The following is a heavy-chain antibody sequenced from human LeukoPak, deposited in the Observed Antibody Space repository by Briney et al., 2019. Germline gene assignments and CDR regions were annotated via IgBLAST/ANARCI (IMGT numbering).Heavy chain of an antibody. V-gene: IGHV4-59*01. CDR2: IYYSGST. CDR1: GGSISSYY. CDR3: ARVPSLLWFGEAWFDP. J-gene: IGHJ5*02. D-gene: IGHD3-10*01. Sequence: PSETLSLTCTVSGGSISSYYWSWIRQPPGKGLEWIGYIYYSGSTNYNPSLKSRVTISVDTSKNQFSLKLSSVTAADTAVYYCARVPSLLWFGEAWFDPWGQGTLVTVSS.